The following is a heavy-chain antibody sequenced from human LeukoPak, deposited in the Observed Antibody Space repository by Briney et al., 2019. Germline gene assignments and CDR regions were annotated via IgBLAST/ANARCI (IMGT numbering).Heavy chain of an antibody. Sequence: SETLSLTCAVYGGSFSAYYWSWIRQPPGKGLEWIGEINHRGSTNYNPSLKSRVTISVDTSKNQFSLKLSSVTAADTAVYCCAGRLRGFYFDYWGQGTLVTVSS. V-gene: IGHV4-34*01. CDR2: INHRGST. D-gene: IGHD3-16*01. CDR1: GGSFSAYY. CDR3: AGRLRGFYFDY. J-gene: IGHJ4*02.